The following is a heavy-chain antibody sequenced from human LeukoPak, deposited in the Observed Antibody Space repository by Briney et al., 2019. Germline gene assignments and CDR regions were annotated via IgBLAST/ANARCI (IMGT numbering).Heavy chain of an antibody. CDR3: TRDLNSGGSC. D-gene: IGHD2-15*01. V-gene: IGHV3-53*01. CDR1: GFTVSSSY. Sequence: GGSLRLSCAASGFTVSSSYMSWVRQAPGKGLEWVSVIHSGGNTYYADSVKGRFTISRDNFKNTLYLQMNSLRAEDTAVYYCTRDLNSGGSCWGQGTLVTVSS. J-gene: IGHJ4*02. CDR2: IHSGGNT.